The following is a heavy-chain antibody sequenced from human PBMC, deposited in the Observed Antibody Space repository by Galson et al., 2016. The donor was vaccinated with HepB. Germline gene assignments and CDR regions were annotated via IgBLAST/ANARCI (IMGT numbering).Heavy chain of an antibody. CDR2: IWYDGSNK. CDR3: AKGTDPYGDYSWFDP. D-gene: IGHD4-17*01. CDR1: GFIFSSYG. V-gene: IGHV3-33*06. Sequence: SLRLSCAASGFIFSSYGMHWVRQAPGKGLEWVAVIWYDGSNKYYADSVKGRFTISRDNSKNTLYLQMNSLRAEDTAVHYCAKGTDPYGDYSWFDPWGQGTLVTVSS. J-gene: IGHJ5*02.